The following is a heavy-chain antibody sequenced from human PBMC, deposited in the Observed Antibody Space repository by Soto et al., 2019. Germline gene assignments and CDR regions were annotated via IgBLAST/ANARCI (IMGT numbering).Heavy chain of an antibody. Sequence: SVKVSCKASGGTFSSYAISWVRQAPGQGLEWMGGIIPIFGTANYAQKFQGRVTITADESTSTAYMELSSLRSEDTAVYYCARHIGSIAVAGHYFDYWGQGTLVTVSS. CDR2: IIPIFGTA. J-gene: IGHJ4*02. CDR1: GGTFSSYA. V-gene: IGHV1-69*13. D-gene: IGHD6-19*01. CDR3: ARHIGSIAVAGHYFDY.